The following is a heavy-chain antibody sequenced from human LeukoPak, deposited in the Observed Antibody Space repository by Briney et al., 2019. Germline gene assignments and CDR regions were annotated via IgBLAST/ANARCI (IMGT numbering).Heavy chain of an antibody. CDR2: IYTSGST. J-gene: IGHJ4*02. D-gene: IGHD6-13*01. CDR3: ARSKGTPGIAAAVPFDY. CDR1: GGSISSYY. Sequence: SETLSLTCTVSGGSISSYYWSWIRQPAGKGLEWIGRIYTSGSTNYNPSLKSRVTMSVDTPKNQFSLKLSSVTAADTAVYYCARSKGTPGIAAAVPFDYWGQGTLVTVSS. V-gene: IGHV4-4*07.